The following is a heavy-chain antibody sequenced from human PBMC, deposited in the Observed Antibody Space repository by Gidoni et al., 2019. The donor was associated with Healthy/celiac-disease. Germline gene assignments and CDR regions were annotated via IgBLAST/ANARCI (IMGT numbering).Heavy chain of an antibody. D-gene: IGHD3-22*01. CDR2: IYYSGST. CDR1: GGSISSYY. J-gene: IGHJ1*01. Sequence: QVQLQESGPGLVKPSETLSLTCTVSGGSISSYYWSWIRQPPGKGLEWMGYIYYSGSTNYNPSLKSRVTISVDTAKNQFSLKLSSVTAADTAVYYCAREGRSGYYYQYFQHWGQGTLVTVSS. V-gene: IGHV4-59*01. CDR3: AREGRSGYYYQYFQH.